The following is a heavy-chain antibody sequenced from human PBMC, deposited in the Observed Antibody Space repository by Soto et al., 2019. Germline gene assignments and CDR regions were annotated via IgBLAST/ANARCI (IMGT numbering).Heavy chain of an antibody. D-gene: IGHD5-18*01. Sequence: GGSLRLSCAASGFTFSDYYMSWIRQAPGKGLEWVSYISSSGSTIYYADSVKGRFTISRDNAKNSLYLQMNSLRAEDTAVYYCAGGDVDTAMADSLIDYWGQGTLVTVSS. V-gene: IGHV3-11*01. J-gene: IGHJ4*02. CDR2: ISSSGSTI. CDR3: AGGDVDTAMADSLIDY. CDR1: GFTFSDYY.